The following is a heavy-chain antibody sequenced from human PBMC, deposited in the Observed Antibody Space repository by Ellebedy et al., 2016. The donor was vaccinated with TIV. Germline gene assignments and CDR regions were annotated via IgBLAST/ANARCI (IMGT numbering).Heavy chain of an antibody. Sequence: PGGSLRLSCTASGFTFSSYSMNWVRQAPGKGLEWVSSISSSSSYIYYADSVKGRFTISRDNAKNSLYLQMNSLRAEDTAVYYCARHDRPRVLRYFDWPPGGFDIWGQGTMVTVSS. CDR3: ARHDRPRVLRYFDWPPGGFDI. J-gene: IGHJ3*02. V-gene: IGHV3-21*01. D-gene: IGHD3-9*01. CDR2: ISSSSSYI. CDR1: GFTFSSYS.